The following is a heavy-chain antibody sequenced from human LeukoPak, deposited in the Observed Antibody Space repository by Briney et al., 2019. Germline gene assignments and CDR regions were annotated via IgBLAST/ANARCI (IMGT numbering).Heavy chain of an antibody. D-gene: IGHD4-17*01. Sequence: SETLSLTCTVSGGSISSSSYYWGWIRQPPGKGLEWIGSIYYSGSTYYNPSLKSRVTISVDTSKNQFSLKLSSVTAADTAVYYCARGRRVTTTLFSYYYYYMDVWGKGTTVTVSS. CDR1: GGSISSSSYY. J-gene: IGHJ6*03. CDR2: IYYSGST. CDR3: ARGRRVTTTLFSYYYYYMDV. V-gene: IGHV4-39*07.